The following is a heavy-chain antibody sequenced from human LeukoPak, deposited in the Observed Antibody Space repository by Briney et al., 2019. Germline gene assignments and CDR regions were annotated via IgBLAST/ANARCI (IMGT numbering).Heavy chain of an antibody. J-gene: IGHJ4*02. CDR1: GGSISSNNW. Sequence: SGTLSLTCAVSGGSISSNNWWSWVRQPPGKGLVWIGEIYHSGSTNYNPSLKSRVTISVDRSKNQFSLKLTSVTAADTAVYYCASTDYYDSSGYYRYWGQGTLVTVSS. V-gene: IGHV4-4*02. CDR3: ASTDYYDSSGYYRY. CDR2: IYHSGST. D-gene: IGHD3-22*01.